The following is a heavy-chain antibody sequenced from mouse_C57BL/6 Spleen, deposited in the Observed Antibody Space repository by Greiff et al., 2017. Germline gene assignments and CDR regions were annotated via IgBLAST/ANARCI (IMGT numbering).Heavy chain of an antibody. CDR1: GYTFTSYW. V-gene: IGHV1-55*01. CDR2: IYPGSGST. D-gene: IGHD1-1*01. Sequence: QVQLQQPGAELVKPGASVKMSCKASGYTFTSYWITWVKQRPGQGLEWIGDIYPGSGSTNYNEKFKSKATLTVDTSSSTAYMQLSSLTSEDSAVYYCARRVDYYGSRDWYVDVWGTGTTVTVSS. CDR3: ARRVDYYGSRDWYVDV. J-gene: IGHJ1*03.